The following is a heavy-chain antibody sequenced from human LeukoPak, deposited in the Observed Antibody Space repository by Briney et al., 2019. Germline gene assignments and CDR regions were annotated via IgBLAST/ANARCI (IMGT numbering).Heavy chain of an antibody. CDR1: GFTFSSYS. D-gene: IGHD3-10*01. CDR3: ARDREALWFGELYHYFDY. CDR2: INSRSSTI. Sequence: GGSLRLSCAASGFTFSSYSMNWVRQAPGKGLEWVSYINSRSSTIYYADSVKGRFTISRDNAKNSLYLQMNSLRAEDTAVYYCARDREALWFGELYHYFDYWGQGTLVTVSS. J-gene: IGHJ4*02. V-gene: IGHV3-48*01.